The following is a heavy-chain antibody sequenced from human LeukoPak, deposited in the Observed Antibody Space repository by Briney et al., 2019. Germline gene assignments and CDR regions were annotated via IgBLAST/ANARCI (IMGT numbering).Heavy chain of an antibody. J-gene: IGHJ4*02. D-gene: IGHD2/OR15-2a*01. CDR2: IYSGGST. Sequence: GGSLRLSCAASGFTVSSNYMSWVRQAPWKGLEWVSVIYSGGSTYYADSVKGRFTISRDNSKNTLYLQMNSLRAEDTAVYYCARGGDYDYVLLFDYWGQGTLVTVSS. V-gene: IGHV3-66*01. CDR1: GFTVSSNY. CDR3: ARGGDYDYVLLFDY.